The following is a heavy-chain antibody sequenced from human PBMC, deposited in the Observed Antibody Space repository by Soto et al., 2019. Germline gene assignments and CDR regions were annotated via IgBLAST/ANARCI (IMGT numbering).Heavy chain of an antibody. V-gene: IGHV3-23*01. CDR2: ISGSAGTI. CDR3: ARAAGSMVRGVYGMDV. D-gene: IGHD3-10*01. J-gene: IGHJ6*02. Sequence: EVQLLESGGGLVQPGESLRLSCAASGFSFSNYAMSWVRQAPGKGLEWVAGISGSAGTIYYADSMKGRFTISRDNSKNTLYLQMNSLRAEDTALYYCARAAGSMVRGVYGMDVWGQGTTVTVSS. CDR1: GFSFSNYA.